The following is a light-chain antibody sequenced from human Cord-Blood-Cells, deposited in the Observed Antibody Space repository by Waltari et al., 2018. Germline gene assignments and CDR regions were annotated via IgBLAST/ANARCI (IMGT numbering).Light chain of an antibody. V-gene: IGLV2-23*01. CDR1: SSDVGSYNL. CDR3: CSYAGSSTWV. CDR2: EGS. Sequence: QSALTQPASVSGSSGQSITISCTVTSSDVGSYNLVSWYQQHPGKAPKLMIYEGSKRPSGVSNRFSGSKSGNTASLTISGLQAEDEADYYCCSYAGSSTWVFGGGTKLTVL. J-gene: IGLJ3*02.